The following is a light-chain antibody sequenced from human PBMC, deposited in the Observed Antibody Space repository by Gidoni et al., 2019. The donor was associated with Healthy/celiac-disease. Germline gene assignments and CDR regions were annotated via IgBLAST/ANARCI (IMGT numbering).Light chain of an antibody. Sequence: EIVLTQSPGTLSLSPGERATLSCRASQSVSSSYLAWYQQKPGQAPRLLIYGASSRATGIPDRFSGSGSGTDFTLTISRLEPEDFAVDYCQQYGKTFGGGTKVEIK. CDR3: QQYGKT. CDR1: QSVSSSY. CDR2: GAS. V-gene: IGKV3-20*01. J-gene: IGKJ4*01.